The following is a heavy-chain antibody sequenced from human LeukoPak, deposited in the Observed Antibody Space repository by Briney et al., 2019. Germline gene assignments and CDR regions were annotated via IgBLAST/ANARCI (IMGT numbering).Heavy chain of an antibody. CDR1: GGTFSSYA. CDR3: ASTWFGELSPSVYYGMDV. J-gene: IGHJ6*02. Sequence: SVKFSCKASGGTFSSYAISWVRQAPGQGLEWMGRIIPILGIANYAQKFQGRVTITADKSTSTAYMELSSLRSEDTAVYYCASTWFGELSPSVYYGMDVWGQGTTVTVSS. CDR2: IIPILGIA. V-gene: IGHV1-69*04. D-gene: IGHD3-10*01.